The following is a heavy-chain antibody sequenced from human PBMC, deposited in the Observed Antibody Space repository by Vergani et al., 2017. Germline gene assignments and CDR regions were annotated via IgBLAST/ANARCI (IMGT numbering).Heavy chain of an antibody. CDR2: IYYSGST. J-gene: IGHJ6*04. CDR3: AREGRYGSGSYGQLDV. V-gene: IGHV4-61*10. Sequence: QVQLQESGPGLVKPSETLSLTCTVSGGSVSSGSYYWSWIRQPAGKGLEWIGYIYYSGSTNYNPSHKSRVTISVDTSKNQFSLKLSAVTAADTAVYYCAREGRYGSGSYGQLDVWGKGTTVTVSS. D-gene: IGHD3-10*01. CDR1: GGSVSSGSYY.